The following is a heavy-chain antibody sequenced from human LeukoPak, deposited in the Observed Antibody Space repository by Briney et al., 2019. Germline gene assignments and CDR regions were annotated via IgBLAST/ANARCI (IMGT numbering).Heavy chain of an antibody. CDR3: ARDGSSGWYRGWFDP. D-gene: IGHD6-19*01. V-gene: IGHV3-11*04. CDR2: ISSSGSTI. J-gene: IGHJ5*02. Sequence: GGSLRLSCAASGFTFIDYYMNWIRQAPGKGLEWVSYISSSGSTIYYADSVKGRFTNSRDNAKNSLYLQMNSLRPEDTAIYYCARDGSSGWYRGWFDPWGQGTLVTVSS. CDR1: GFTFIDYY.